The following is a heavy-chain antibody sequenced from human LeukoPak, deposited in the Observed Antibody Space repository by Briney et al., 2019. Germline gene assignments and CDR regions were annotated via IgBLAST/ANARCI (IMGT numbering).Heavy chain of an antibody. J-gene: IGHJ3*02. V-gene: IGHV3-21*01. D-gene: IGHD5-12*01. Sequence: GGSLRLSCAASGFTFSTYSMNWVRQAPGKGLEWASSISSSSSYKYYADSLKGRFTISRDNAKNSLYLQMNSLRAEDTAVYYCARVKEASAFDIWGQGTMVTVSS. CDR3: ARVKEASAFDI. CDR1: GFTFSTYS. CDR2: ISSSSSYK.